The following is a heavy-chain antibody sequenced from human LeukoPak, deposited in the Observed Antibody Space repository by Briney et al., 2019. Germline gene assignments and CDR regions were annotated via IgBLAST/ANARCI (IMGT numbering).Heavy chain of an antibody. D-gene: IGHD4-17*01. CDR2: ISGYNGNT. Sequence: ASVKVSCKASGYTFTDYYMHWVRQAPGQGLEWMGWISGYNGNTNYAQKLQGRLTMTTDTSTSTAYMELRSLRSDDTAIYYCATTGDAFDIWGQGTMVTVSS. CDR3: ATTGDAFDI. J-gene: IGHJ3*02. V-gene: IGHV1-18*04. CDR1: GYTFTDYY.